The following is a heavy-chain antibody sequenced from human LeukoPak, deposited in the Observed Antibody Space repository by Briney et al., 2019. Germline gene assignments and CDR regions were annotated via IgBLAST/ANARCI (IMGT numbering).Heavy chain of an antibody. J-gene: IGHJ5*02. V-gene: IGHV1-46*01. CDR1: GYTFTSYG. CDR2: INPSGGST. D-gene: IGHD2-21*02. CDR3: ARDAIVVVTAINWFDP. Sequence: ASVKVSCKASGYTFTSYGISWVRQAPGQGLEWMGIINPSGGSTSYAQKFQGRVTMTRDMSTSTVYMELRSLRSDDTAVYYCARDAIVVVTAINWFDPWGQGTLVTVSS.